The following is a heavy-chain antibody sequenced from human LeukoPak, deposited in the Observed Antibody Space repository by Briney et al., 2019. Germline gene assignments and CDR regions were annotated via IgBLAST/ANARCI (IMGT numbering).Heavy chain of an antibody. CDR3: ARGLGSGNYYVGFDY. J-gene: IGHJ4*02. CDR1: GGSISSYY. V-gene: IGHV4-59*01. CDR2: IYYSGST. Sequence: SETLSLTCTVSGGSISSYYWSWIRQPPGKGLEWIGYIYYSGSTNYNPSLKSRVTISVDTSKNQFSLRLSSVTAADTAVYYCARGLGSGNYYVGFDYWGQGTLVTVSS. D-gene: IGHD1-26*01.